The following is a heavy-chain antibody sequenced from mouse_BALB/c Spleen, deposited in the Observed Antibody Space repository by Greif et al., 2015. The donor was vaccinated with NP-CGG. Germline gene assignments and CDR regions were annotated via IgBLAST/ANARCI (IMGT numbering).Heavy chain of an antibody. CDR3: ARPGVWYYFDY. J-gene: IGHJ2*01. V-gene: IGHV5-9-3*01. Sequence: EVQGVESGGGLVKPGGSLKLSCAASGFTSSSYAMSWVRQTPEKRLEWVATISSGGSYTYYPDSVKGRFTISRDNAKNTLYLQMSSLRSEETAMYYCARPGVWYYFDYWGQGTTLTVSS. D-gene: IGHD2-10*02. CDR1: GFTSSSYA. CDR2: ISSGGSYT.